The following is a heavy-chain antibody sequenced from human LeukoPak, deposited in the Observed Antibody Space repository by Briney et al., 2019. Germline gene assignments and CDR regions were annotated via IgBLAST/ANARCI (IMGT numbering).Heavy chain of an antibody. CDR3: ARDLLSTAGYFDY. Sequence: SETLSLTCTVSGGSISSYYWSWIRQPPGKGLEWIGYIYYSGSTNYNPSHKSRVTVSVDTSKNQFSLNLSSVTAADTAVYYCARDLLSTAGYFDYWGQGTLATVSS. CDR1: GGSISSYY. J-gene: IGHJ4*02. CDR2: IYYSGST. D-gene: IGHD6-19*01. V-gene: IGHV4-59*01.